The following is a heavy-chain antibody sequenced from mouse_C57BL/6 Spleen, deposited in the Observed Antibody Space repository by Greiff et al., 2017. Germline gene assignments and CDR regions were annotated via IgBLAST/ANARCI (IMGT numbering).Heavy chain of an antibody. D-gene: IGHD1-1*01. CDR1: GYTFTDYN. CDR2: INPNTGGT. CDR3: APITTVVATKAWFAY. Sequence: VQLQQSGPELVKPGASVKMSCKASGYTFTDYNMHWVKQTHGKSLEWIGYINPNTGGTSYNQKFKGKATLTVNKSSSTAYMELRSLTSEDSAVYYCAPITTVVATKAWFAYWGQGTLVTVSA. V-gene: IGHV1-22*01. J-gene: IGHJ3*01.